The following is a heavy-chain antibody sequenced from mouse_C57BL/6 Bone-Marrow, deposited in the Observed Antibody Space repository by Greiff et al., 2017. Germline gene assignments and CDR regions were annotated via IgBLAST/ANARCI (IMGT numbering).Heavy chain of an antibody. J-gene: IGHJ2*01. CDR2: INSDGGST. V-gene: IGHV5-2*01. Sequence: VQLQESGGGLVQPGESLKLSCESNEYELPSHDMSWVRKTPETRLELVAAINSDGGSTYYPDTMERRFIISRDNTNKTLYRQMSSLRSEDTALYYCARHGNYYDFDYWGQGTTLTVSS. CDR3: ARHGNYYDFDY. D-gene: IGHD2-4*01. CDR1: EYELPSHD.